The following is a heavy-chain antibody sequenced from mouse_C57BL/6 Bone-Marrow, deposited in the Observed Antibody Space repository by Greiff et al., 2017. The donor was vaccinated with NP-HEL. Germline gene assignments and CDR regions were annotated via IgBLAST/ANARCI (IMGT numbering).Heavy chain of an antibody. V-gene: IGHV2-9*01. Sequence: VKLVESGPGLVAPSQSLSITCTVSGFSLTSYGVDWVRQPPGKGLEWLGGIWGGGSTNYNSALMSRLSISKDNSKSQVFLKMNSLQTDDTAMYYCAKHGGHDYDSYWYFDVWGTGTTVTVSS. CDR2: IWGGGST. J-gene: IGHJ1*03. CDR1: GFSLTSYG. CDR3: AKHGGHDYDSYWYFDV. D-gene: IGHD2-4*01.